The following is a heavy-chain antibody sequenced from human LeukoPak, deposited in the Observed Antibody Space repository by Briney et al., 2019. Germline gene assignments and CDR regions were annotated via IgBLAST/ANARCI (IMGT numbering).Heavy chain of an antibody. D-gene: IGHD2-2*01. V-gene: IGHV4-34*01. CDR3: ARRRLGYCSSTSCYSPAFDI. CDR2: INHSGST. CDR1: GGSFSGYY. Sequence: KPSETLSLTCAVYGGSFSGYYWSWIRQPPGKGLEWIGEINHSGSTNYNPSLKSRVTISVDTSKNQFSLKLSSVTAADTAVYYCARRRLGYCSSTSCYSPAFDIWGQGTMVTVSS. J-gene: IGHJ3*02.